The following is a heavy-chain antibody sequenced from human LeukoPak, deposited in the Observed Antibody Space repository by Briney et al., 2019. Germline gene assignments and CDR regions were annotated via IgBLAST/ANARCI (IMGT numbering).Heavy chain of an antibody. CDR1: GYTFTGYY. Sequence: ASVKVSCKASGYTFTGYYMHWVRQAPGQGLEWMGWINPNSGGTNYAQKFQGRVTMTRDTPISTAYMELSRLGSDDTAVYYCARAFRAGTRYYYGMDVWGQGTTVTVSS. CDR2: INPNSGGT. CDR3: ARAFRAGTRYYYGMDV. V-gene: IGHV1-2*02. D-gene: IGHD6-13*01. J-gene: IGHJ6*02.